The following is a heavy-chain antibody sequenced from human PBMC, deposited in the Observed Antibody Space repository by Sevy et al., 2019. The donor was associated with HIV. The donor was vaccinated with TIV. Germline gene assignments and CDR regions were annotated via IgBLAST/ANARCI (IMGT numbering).Heavy chain of an antibody. D-gene: IGHD3-16*01. CDR1: GFPFTNSA. CDR3: AAEDVTRFGGPVRVFDI. V-gene: IGHV1-58*01. J-gene: IGHJ3*02. CDR2: IVVGSAIT. Sequence: ASVKVSCKASGFPFTNSAVQWVRQTRGQRLEWIGWIVVGSAITNYAQSFQETVTITRDLSTSTAYMELSSLRSEDSAVYYCAAEDVTRFGGPVRVFDIWGQGTMVTVSS.